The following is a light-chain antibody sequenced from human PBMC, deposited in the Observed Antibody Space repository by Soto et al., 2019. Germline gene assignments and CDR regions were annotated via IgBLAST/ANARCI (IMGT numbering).Light chain of an antibody. Sequence: QSALTQPAFVSGPPGQSITISCTGNSSDVGAYNHVSWYQHHPGKAPKLMIYDVSSRPSGVSNRFSGSKSGNTASLTISGLQAEDETDYYCCSYTTSTTYVFGTGTKVTVL. CDR1: SSDVGAYNH. CDR3: CSYTTSTTYV. J-gene: IGLJ1*01. V-gene: IGLV2-14*03. CDR2: DVS.